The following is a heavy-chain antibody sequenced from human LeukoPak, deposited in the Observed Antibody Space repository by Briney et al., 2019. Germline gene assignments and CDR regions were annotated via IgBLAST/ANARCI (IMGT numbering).Heavy chain of an antibody. J-gene: IGHJ3*02. D-gene: IGHD3-10*01. CDR1: GFTFSSYA. CDR2: ISCDGSNK. CDR3: ARESYGAFDI. V-gene: IGHV3-30*04. Sequence: GRSLRLSCAASGFTFSSYAMHWVRQAPGKGLEWVAVISCDGSNKYYADSVKGRFTISSDNSKNTLYLQMNSLRAEDTAVYYCARESYGAFDIWGQGTMVTVSS.